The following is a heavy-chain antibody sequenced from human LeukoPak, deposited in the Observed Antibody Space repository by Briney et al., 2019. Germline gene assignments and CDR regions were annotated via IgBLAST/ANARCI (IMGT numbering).Heavy chain of an antibody. V-gene: IGHV4-4*07. CDR2: MHTSGTT. D-gene: IGHD3-16*01. CDR3: ARGDYYDGGGRNWFDP. Sequence: SETLSLTCTVSGGSMGSYYWSFIRQPAGKGLEWIGRMHTSGTTYYNPSLKSRVTMSVDTSKNQFSLRLTSVTAADTAVYYCARGDYYDGGGRNWFDPWGQGTLVTVSS. J-gene: IGHJ5*02. CDR1: GGSMGSYY.